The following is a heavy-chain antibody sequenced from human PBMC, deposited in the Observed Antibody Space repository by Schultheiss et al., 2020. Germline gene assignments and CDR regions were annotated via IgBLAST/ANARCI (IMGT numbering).Heavy chain of an antibody. V-gene: IGHV4-61*02. D-gene: IGHD3-22*01. Sequence: SQTLSLTCTVSGGSISSGSYYWSWIRQPAGKGLEWIGRIYTSGSTNYNPSLKSRVTISVDTSKNQFSLKLSSVTAADTAVYYCARVYDSSGYYDYWGQGTLVTVS. J-gene: IGHJ4*02. CDR1: GGSISSGSYY. CDR2: IYTSGST. CDR3: ARVYDSSGYYDY.